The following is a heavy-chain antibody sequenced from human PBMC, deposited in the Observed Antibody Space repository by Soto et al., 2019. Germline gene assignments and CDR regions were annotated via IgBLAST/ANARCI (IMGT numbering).Heavy chain of an antibody. J-gene: IGHJ6*03. CDR2: IKSKTDGGTT. CDR3: TTDHFGSVPYDYIWGSYRDYYYYYYMDV. D-gene: IGHD3-16*02. V-gene: IGHV3-15*01. Sequence: GGSLRLSCAASGFTFSNAWMSWVRQAPGKGLEWVGRIKSKTDGGTTDYAAPVKGRLTISRDDSKNTLYLQMNSLKTEDTAVYYFTTDHFGSVPYDYIWGSYRDYYYYYYMDVWGKGTTVTVSS. CDR1: GFTFSNAW.